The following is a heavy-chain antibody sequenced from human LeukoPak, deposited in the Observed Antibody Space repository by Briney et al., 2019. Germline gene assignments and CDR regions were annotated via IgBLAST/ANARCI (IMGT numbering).Heavy chain of an antibody. CDR1: GYTFTSYG. V-gene: IGHV1-2*02. CDR2: INPNSGGT. CDR3: ARYPRIRYDRRNYYFDY. D-gene: IGHD3-22*01. Sequence: ASVKVSCKASGYTFTSYGISWVRQAPGQGLEWMGWINPNSGGTNYAQKFQGRVTMTRDTSISTAYMELSRLRSDDTAVYYCARYPRIRYDRRNYYFDYWGQGTLVTVSS. J-gene: IGHJ4*02.